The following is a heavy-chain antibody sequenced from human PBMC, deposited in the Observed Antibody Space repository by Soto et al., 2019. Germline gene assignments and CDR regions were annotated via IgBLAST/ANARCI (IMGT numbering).Heavy chain of an antibody. J-gene: IGHJ5*02. CDR1: GGSISSSNW. CDR2: IYHSGST. V-gene: IGHV4-4*02. CDR3: AGVPYVYAATNNWFDP. Sequence: PSETLSLTGAVSGGSISSSNWWSWVRQPPGKGLEWIGEIYHSGSTSYNPSLKSRVTISVDKSKNQFSLKLSSVTAADTAVYYCAGVPYVYAATNNWFDPWGQGTLVTVSS. D-gene: IGHD2-21*01.